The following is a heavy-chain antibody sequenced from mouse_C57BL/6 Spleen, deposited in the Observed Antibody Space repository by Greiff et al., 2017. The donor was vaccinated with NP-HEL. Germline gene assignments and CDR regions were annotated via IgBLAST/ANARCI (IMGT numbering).Heavy chain of an antibody. V-gene: IGHV1-82*01. J-gene: IGHJ4*01. CDR2: IYPGDGDT. D-gene: IGHD2-3*01. CDR1: GYAFSSSW. Sequence: QVQLQQSGPELVKPGASVKISCKASGYAFSSSWMNWVKQRPGKGLEWIGRIYPGDGDTNYNGKFKGKATLTADKSSSTAYMQLSSLTSEDSAVYCCARSDGYYVGNYYAMDDWGQGTSVTVSS. CDR3: ARSDGYYVGNYYAMDD.